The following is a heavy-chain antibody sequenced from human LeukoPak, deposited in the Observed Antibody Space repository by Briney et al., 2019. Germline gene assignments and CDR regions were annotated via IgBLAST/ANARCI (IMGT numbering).Heavy chain of an antibody. V-gene: IGHV3-66*01. Sequence: GGPLRLSCAASGFTVSSNYMSWVRQAPGKGLEWVSIIYRDDRTFYADSVKDRFTISRDNSKKTLFLQMNSLRAEDTAVYYCARDLGSYVDSWGHGTLVTVSS. CDR1: GFTVSSNY. D-gene: IGHD5-18*01. J-gene: IGHJ5*01. CDR2: IYRDDRT. CDR3: ARDLGSYVDS.